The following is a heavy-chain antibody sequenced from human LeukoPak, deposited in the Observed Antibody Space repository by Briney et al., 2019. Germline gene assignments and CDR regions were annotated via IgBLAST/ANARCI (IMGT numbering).Heavy chain of an antibody. CDR1: GFTFSSHA. D-gene: IGHD4-11*01. J-gene: IGHJ4*02. V-gene: IGHV3-23*01. Sequence: GGSLRLSCAASGFTFSSHAMSWVRQAPGKGLEWVSAISGSGSNTYYADFVKGRFTISRDNSKNTLYLQMNSLRVEDTAVYYCAKDPTTVAQGVFDYWGQGTLVTVSS. CDR2: ISGSGSNT. CDR3: AKDPTTVAQGVFDY.